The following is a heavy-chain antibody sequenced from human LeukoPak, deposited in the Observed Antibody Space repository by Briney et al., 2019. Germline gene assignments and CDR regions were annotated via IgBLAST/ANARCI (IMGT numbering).Heavy chain of an antibody. CDR3: ATDVRSSPLGF. V-gene: IGHV3-66*01. CDR1: GFPVTNDY. D-gene: IGHD6-13*01. Sequence: GGSLRLSCAVSGFPVTNDYMNWVRQAPGKGLEWVSIIYSGGSTYYADSVKGRFTISRDSSNNTLFLQMSNLRADDSGLYYCATDVRSSPLGFWGHGTLVTVSS. CDR2: IYSGGST. J-gene: IGHJ4*01.